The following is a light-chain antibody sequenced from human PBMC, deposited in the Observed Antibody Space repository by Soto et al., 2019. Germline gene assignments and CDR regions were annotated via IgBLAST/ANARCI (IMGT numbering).Light chain of an antibody. CDR1: QSVSSKY. V-gene: IGKV3-20*01. CDR3: QHYGSF. CDR2: GAS. J-gene: IGKJ2*01. Sequence: EIVLTQSPGTLSLPPGERATLSCRASQSVSSKYLAWYQQKPGQAPRLVIYGASSRATGIPDRFSGSGSGTDFTLAISRLEPEDFAVYYCQHYGSFFGQGTKLEIK.